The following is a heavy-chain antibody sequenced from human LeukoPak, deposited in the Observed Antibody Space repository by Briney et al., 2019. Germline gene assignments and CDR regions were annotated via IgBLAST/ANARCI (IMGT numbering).Heavy chain of an antibody. J-gene: IGHJ4*02. V-gene: IGHV1-46*01. D-gene: IGHD1-26*01. CDR2: INPSGGST. Sequence: ASAKVSCKASGYTFTSYYMHWVRQAPGQGHEWMGIINPSGGSTSYAQKFQGRVTMTRDTSTSTVYMELSSLRSEDTAVYYCVLLSGIVGATFFDYWGQGTLVTVSS. CDR1: GYTFTSYY. CDR3: VLLSGIVGATFFDY.